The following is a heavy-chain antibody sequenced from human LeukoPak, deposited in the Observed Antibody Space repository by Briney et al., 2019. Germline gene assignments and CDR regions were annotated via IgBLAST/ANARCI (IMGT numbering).Heavy chain of an antibody. V-gene: IGHV3-23*01. D-gene: IGHD6-19*01. Sequence: GGSLRLSCEASGFTFSSYAMGWVRQAPGKGLEWVSLISTSGNTHYADSVKGRFTTSRDNSEKTLYLHMDTLRVDDTALYYCAKDLDSSGWYEGPEDYWGQGTLVTVSS. CDR3: AKDLDSSGWYEGPEDY. J-gene: IGHJ4*02. CDR2: ISTSGNT. CDR1: GFTFSSYA.